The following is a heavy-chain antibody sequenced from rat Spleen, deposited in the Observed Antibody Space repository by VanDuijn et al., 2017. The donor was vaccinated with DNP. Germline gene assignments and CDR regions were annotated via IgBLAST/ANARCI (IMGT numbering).Heavy chain of an antibody. CDR2: ISPSGSRP. Sequence: EVQLAESGGGLVQPGRSLRLSCAASGFTFSDYYMAWVRQAPKKGLEWVAAISPSGSRPYSPDSVKGRFTISRDTAKSSLYLQMNSLKSEDTATYYCTRGVYYGSSWAFDYWGHGVMVTVSS. V-gene: IGHV5-20*01. D-gene: IGHD1-6*01. CDR1: GFTFSDYY. CDR3: TRGVYYGSSWAFDY. J-gene: IGHJ2*01.